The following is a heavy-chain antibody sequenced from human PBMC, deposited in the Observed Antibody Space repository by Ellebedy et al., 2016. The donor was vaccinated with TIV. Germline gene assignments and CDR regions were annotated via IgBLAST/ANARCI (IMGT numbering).Heavy chain of an antibody. J-gene: IGHJ4*02. CDR2: FDPEDGET. V-gene: IGHV1-24*01. CDR3: ATGRPFPQD. D-gene: IGHD2-21*01. Sequence: ASVKVSXXASGYTFTSYDINWVRQAPGKGLEWMGGFDPEDGETIYAQKFQGRVTMTEDTSTDTAYMELSSLRSEDTAVYYCATGRPFPQDWGQGTLVTVSS. CDR1: GYTFTSYD.